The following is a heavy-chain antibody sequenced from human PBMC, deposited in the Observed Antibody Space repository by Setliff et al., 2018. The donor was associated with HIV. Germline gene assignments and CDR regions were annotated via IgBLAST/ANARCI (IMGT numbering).Heavy chain of an antibody. J-gene: IGHJ4*02. D-gene: IGHD2-15*01. Sequence: SETLSLTCSVSGAPITNSYWSWIRQSPGKRLGWIGYVYTSGNTNYNPSLKSRVTISLDTSRNQLSLKLTSVTAADTAVYYCAKARRVADFDYWGQGTLVTVSS. V-gene: IGHV4-4*09. CDR3: AKARRVADFDY. CDR2: VYTSGNT. CDR1: GAPITNSY.